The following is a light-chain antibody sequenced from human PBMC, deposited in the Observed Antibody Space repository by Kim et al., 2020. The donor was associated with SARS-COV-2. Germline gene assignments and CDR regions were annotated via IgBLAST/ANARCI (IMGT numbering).Light chain of an antibody. V-gene: IGLV4-69*01. Sequence: KTTCTLSSEHSSYAIAWHQQQPEKGPRYLMKVNSDGSHSKGDGIPDRFSGSSSGAERFLTISSLQSEDEADYYCQTWGTGIVVFGGGTQLTVL. CDR3: QTWGTGIVV. CDR1: SEHSSYA. CDR2: VNSDGSH. J-gene: IGLJ2*01.